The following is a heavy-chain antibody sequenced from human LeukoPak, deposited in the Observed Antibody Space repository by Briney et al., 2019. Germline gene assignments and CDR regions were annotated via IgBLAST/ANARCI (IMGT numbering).Heavy chain of an antibody. D-gene: IGHD2-2*02. CDR2: ISGSGGST. CDR1: GFTFSSYA. J-gene: IGHJ6*03. Sequence: GGSLRLSCAASGFTFSSYAMSWVRQAPGKGLEWVSAISGSGGSTYYADSVKGRFTISRDNSKNALYLQMNSLRAEDTAVYYCAKPGVDYCSSTSCYSYYYYMDVWGKGTTATVSS. V-gene: IGHV3-23*01. CDR3: AKPGVDYCSSTSCYSYYYYMDV.